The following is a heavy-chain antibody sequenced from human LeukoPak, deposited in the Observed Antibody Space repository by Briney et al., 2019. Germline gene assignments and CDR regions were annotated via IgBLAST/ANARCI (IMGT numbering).Heavy chain of an antibody. D-gene: IGHD2-21*02. CDR2: ISAYNGNT. J-gene: IGHJ3*02. V-gene: IGHV1-18*01. CDR1: GYTFTGYH. Sequence: GASVKVSCEASGYTFTGYHIHWVRQAPGQGLEWMGWISAYNGNTNYAQKLQGRVTMTTDTSTSTAYMELRSLRSDDTAVYYCARIWDLAYCGGDCYDNAFDIWGQGTMVTVSS. CDR3: ARIWDLAYCGGDCYDNAFDI.